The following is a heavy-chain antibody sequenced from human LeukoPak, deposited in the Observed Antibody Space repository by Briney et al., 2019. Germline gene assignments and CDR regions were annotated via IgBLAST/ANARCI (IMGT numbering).Heavy chain of an antibody. J-gene: IGHJ5*02. D-gene: IGHD3-10*01. CDR2: IYSGGST. CDR3: AKDKNYYGSGSSYNWFDP. Sequence: PGGSLRLSCAASGFTVSSNYMSWVRQAPGKGLEWVSVIYSGGSTYYADSVKGRFTISRDNSKNTLYLQMNSLRAEDTAVYYCAKDKNYYGSGSSYNWFDPWGQGTLVTVSS. CDR1: GFTVSSNY. V-gene: IGHV3-53*01.